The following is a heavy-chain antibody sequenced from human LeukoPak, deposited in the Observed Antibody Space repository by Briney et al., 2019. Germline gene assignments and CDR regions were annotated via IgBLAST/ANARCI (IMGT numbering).Heavy chain of an antibody. CDR1: GFTFSSYA. J-gene: IGHJ4*02. CDR3: AKAQSGYSDLEY. V-gene: IGHV3-23*01. D-gene: IGHD4-17*01. Sequence: PGGSLRLSCAASGFTFSSYAMSWVRQAPGKGLEWVSVISGSGGTTYYADSVKGRFTISRDNSKNTLYMQMNSLRAEDTAVYYCAKAQSGYSDLEYRGQGTLVTISS. CDR2: ISGSGGTT.